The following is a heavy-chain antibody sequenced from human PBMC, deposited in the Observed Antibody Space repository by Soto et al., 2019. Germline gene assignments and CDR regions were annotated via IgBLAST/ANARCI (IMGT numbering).Heavy chain of an antibody. J-gene: IGHJ3*02. Sequence: QVLLVQSGAEVKKPGASVKVSCKASEYSFTDYYIHWVRQAPGQGLEWMGWINPKTGGTYCTQKFQGWVTITTDSSISPAYVELARVTSGDTAVYYCARGDCATGGWPANDAFDIWGRGTVVAVSS. D-gene: IGHD6-19*01. CDR1: EYSFTDYY. CDR2: INPKTGGT. CDR3: ARGDCATGGWPANDAFDI. V-gene: IGHV1-2*04.